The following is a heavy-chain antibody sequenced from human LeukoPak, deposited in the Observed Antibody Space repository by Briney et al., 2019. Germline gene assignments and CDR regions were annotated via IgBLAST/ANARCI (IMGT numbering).Heavy chain of an antibody. CDR1: GFTFSSYA. CDR2: ISYDGSNK. J-gene: IGHJ4*02. Sequence: GGSLRLSCAASGFTFSSYAMHWVRQAPGKGLEWVAVISYDGSNKYYADSVKGRFTISRDNSKNTLYLQMNSLRAEDTAVYYCARGSGSYDKIPDYWGQGTLVTVSS. D-gene: IGHD3-10*01. CDR3: ARGSGSYDKIPDY. V-gene: IGHV3-30-3*01.